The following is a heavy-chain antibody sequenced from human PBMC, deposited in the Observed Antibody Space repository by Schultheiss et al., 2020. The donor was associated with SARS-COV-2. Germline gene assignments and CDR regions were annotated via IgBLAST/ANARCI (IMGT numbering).Heavy chain of an antibody. CDR2: ISSSSTI. CDR3: ARDPNSYGDY. J-gene: IGHJ4*02. D-gene: IGHD5-18*01. Sequence: GGSLRLSCAASGFTFSDYYMNWVRQAPGKGLEWVSSISSSSTIYYADSVKGRFTISRDNAKNSLYLQMNSLRAEDTAVYYCARDPNSYGDYWGQGTLVTVSS. CDR1: GFTFSDYY. V-gene: IGHV3-69-1*01.